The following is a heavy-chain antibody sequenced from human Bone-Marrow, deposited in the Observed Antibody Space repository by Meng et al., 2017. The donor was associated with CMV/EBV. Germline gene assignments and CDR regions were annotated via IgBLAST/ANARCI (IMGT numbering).Heavy chain of an antibody. J-gene: IGHJ4*02. V-gene: IGHV3-21*01. CDR3: AKYYDFWSGYSDYFDY. CDR2: ISSSSSYI. Sequence: GGSLRLSCAASGFTFSSYSMNWVRQAPGKGLEWVSSISSSSSYIYYADSVKGRFTISRDNAKNSLYLQMNSLRAEDTAVYYCAKYYDFWSGYSDYFDYWGQGTLVTVPS. CDR1: GFTFSSYS. D-gene: IGHD3-3*01.